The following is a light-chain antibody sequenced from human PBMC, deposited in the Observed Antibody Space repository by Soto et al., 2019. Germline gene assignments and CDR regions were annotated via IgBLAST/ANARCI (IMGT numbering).Light chain of an antibody. CDR2: GAS. J-gene: IGKJ1*01. Sequence: VMTQSPSTLSLSPGQRATLSCRASQSVSNNYLAWYQQKPGQAPRLLIYGASNRATGIPDRFSGSGSGTDFTLTISRLEPEDFAVYYCQQYGSSGTFGQGTKVDIK. CDR3: QQYGSSGT. CDR1: QSVSNNY. V-gene: IGKV3-20*01.